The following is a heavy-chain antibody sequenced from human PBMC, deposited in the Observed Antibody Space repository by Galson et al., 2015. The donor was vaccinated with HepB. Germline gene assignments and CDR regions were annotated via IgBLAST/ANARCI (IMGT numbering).Heavy chain of an antibody. Sequence: SLRLSCAASGSTFTTFDIHWVRQAPGKGLEWVAVIWYDGSNKHYADSVKGRFTISRDNSKNTVYLQMNSLRVEDTAVYYCVREGRGNSADYWGQGTPVTVSS. J-gene: IGHJ4*02. CDR3: VREGRGNSADY. CDR2: IWYDGSNK. CDR1: GSTFTTFD. D-gene: IGHD4-23*01. V-gene: IGHV3-33*01.